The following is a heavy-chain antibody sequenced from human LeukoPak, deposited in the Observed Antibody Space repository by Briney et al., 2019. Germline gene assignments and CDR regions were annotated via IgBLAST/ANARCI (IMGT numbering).Heavy chain of an antibody. V-gene: IGHV1-2*06. CDR2: INPNSGDT. D-gene: IGHD6-19*01. CDR3: TRTIGYRPVAGLKEKWFDP. Sequence: ASVKVSCKASGYTFTGCHMHWVRQAPGQGLEWMGRINPNSGDTNYAQKFQGRVTMTSDTSTNTVYMELSSLISEDTAVYYCTRTIGYRPVAGLKEKWFDPWGQGTLVTVSS. CDR1: GYTFTGCH. J-gene: IGHJ5*02.